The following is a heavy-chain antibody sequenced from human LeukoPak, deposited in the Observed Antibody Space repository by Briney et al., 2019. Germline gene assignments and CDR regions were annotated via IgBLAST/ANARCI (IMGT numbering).Heavy chain of an antibody. CDR3: ARVGSSSWYGFAAFDI. CDR2: IYYSGST. D-gene: IGHD6-13*01. J-gene: IGHJ3*02. Sequence: SETLSLTCTVSGDSISSYYWSWIRQPPGKGLEWIGYIYYSGSTNYNPSLKSRVTISVDTSKNQFSLKLSSVTAADTAVYYCARVGSSSWYGFAAFDIWGQGTMVTVSS. V-gene: IGHV4-59*01. CDR1: GDSISSYY.